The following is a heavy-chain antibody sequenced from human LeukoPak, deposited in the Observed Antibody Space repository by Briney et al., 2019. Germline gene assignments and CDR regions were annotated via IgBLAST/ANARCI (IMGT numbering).Heavy chain of an antibody. CDR3: AVAPGDY. J-gene: IGHJ4*02. Sequence: GASVKVSCKASGYTFTSYAMNWVRQAPGQGLEWMGWINPNTGDTNYAQKFQGRVTMTRDTSITTVYMEISRLTSDDTALFYCAVAPGDYWGQGTLVTVSS. D-gene: IGHD2-21*01. CDR1: GYTFTSYA. CDR2: INPNTGDT. V-gene: IGHV1-2*02.